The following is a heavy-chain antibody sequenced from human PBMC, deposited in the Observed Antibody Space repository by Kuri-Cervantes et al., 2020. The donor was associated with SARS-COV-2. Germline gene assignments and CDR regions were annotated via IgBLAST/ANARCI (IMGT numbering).Heavy chain of an antibody. D-gene: IGHD6-13*01. V-gene: IGHV3-53*01. J-gene: IGHJ3*02. CDR3: SAQLETFDI. CDR1: GFTVSSNY. Sequence: GGSLRLSCAASGFTVSSNYMSWVRQAPGKGLEWVSVIYSGGSTYYADSVKGRFTISRDNAKNSLYLQMNSLRAEDTAVYYCSAQLETFDIWGQGTMVTVSS. CDR2: IYSGGST.